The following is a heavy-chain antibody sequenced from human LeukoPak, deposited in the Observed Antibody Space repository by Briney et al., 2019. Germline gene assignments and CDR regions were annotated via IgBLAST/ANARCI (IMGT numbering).Heavy chain of an antibody. V-gene: IGHV3-23*01. CDR2: ITGRSGST. CDR3: ARVIGYCSDTSCFEGN. D-gene: IGHD2-2*01. J-gene: IGHJ4*02. Sequence: GGSLRLSCAASGFTFSSYAMTWLRQAPGKGLEWVSGITGRSGSTYYADSVKGRFTISRDNSKNTLYLQMNSLRAEDTAVYHCARVIGYCSDTSCFEGNWGQGTLVTVSS. CDR1: GFTFSSYA.